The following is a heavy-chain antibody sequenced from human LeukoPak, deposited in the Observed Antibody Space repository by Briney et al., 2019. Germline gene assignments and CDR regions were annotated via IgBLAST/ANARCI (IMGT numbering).Heavy chain of an antibody. V-gene: IGHV1-2*02. CDR2: INPHSGGT. D-gene: IGHD2-21*02. J-gene: IGHJ4*02. CDR1: GFSFTDQY. CDR3: VREGNELLSKNFDY. Sequence: ASVKVCCKASGFSFTDQYMHWVRQAPGQGLEWMGYINPHSGGTSSPQKFQGRVTMTTDTSISAAYMELSSLISDDTPMYYCVREGNELLSKNFDYWGQGTLVTVSS.